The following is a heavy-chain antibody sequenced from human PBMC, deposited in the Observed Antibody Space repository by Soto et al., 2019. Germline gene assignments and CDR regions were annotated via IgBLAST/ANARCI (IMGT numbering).Heavy chain of an antibody. J-gene: IGHJ5*02. CDR1: GGSISSYY. V-gene: IGHV4-59*08. D-gene: IGHD6-13*01. CDR2: IYYSGST. Sequence: SETLSLTCTVSGGSISSYYWSWIRQPPGKGLEWIGYIYYSGSTNYNPSLKSRVTISVDTSKNQFSLKLSSVTAADTAVYYCARHRSSSWYLGWFDPWGQGPLVTVSS. CDR3: ARHRSSSWYLGWFDP.